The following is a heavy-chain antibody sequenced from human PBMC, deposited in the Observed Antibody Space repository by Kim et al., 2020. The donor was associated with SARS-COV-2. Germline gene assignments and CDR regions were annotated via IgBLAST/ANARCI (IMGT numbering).Heavy chain of an antibody. CDR2: IYYSGST. V-gene: IGHV4-39*01. D-gene: IGHD3-10*01. CDR1: GGSISSSSYY. Sequence: SETLSLTCTVSGGSISSSSYYWGWIRQPPGKGLEWIGSIYYSGSTYYNPSLKSRVTISVDTSKNQFSLKLSSVTAADTAVYYCARSWKAPYLLWFGEKRAANWFDPWGQGTLVTVSS. CDR3: ARSWKAPYLLWFGEKRAANWFDP. J-gene: IGHJ5*02.